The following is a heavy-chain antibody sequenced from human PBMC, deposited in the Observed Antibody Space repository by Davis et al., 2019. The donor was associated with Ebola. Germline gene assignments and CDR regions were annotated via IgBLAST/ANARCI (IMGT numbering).Heavy chain of an antibody. D-gene: IGHD4-17*01. V-gene: IGHV3-33*08. CDR1: GFTFSSYA. CDR3: TRGFGYDDYDRY. J-gene: IGHJ4*02. Sequence: GESLKISCAASGFTFSSYAMHWVRQAPGKGLEWVAVIWYDGSNKYYADSVKGRFTISRDNSKNTLYLQMNSLKTEDTAVYYCTRGFGYDDYDRYWGQGTLVTVSS. CDR2: IWYDGSNK.